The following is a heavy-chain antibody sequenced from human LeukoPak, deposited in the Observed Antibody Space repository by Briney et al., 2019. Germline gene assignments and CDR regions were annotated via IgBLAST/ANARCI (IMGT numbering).Heavy chain of an antibody. Sequence: GGSLRLSCAASGFSFREYAMNWVRQAPGKGLEWVAVISYDGSNKYYADSVKGRFTISRDNSKNTLYLQMNSLRAEDTAVYYCAKASSDYVWGSYRDYWGQGTLVTVSS. V-gene: IGHV3-30*18. D-gene: IGHD3-16*02. CDR3: AKASSDYVWGSYRDY. CDR1: GFSFREYA. J-gene: IGHJ4*02. CDR2: ISYDGSNK.